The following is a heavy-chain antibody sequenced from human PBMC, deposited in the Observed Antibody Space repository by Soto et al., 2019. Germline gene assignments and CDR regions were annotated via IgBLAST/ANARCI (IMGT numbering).Heavy chain of an antibody. J-gene: IGHJ6*02. CDR1: GFTFSSYA. CDR2: ISGSGGST. V-gene: IGHV3-23*01. CDR3: AKGFRGGTYYYYYGMDV. D-gene: IGHD2-21*01. Sequence: GGSLRLSCAASGFTFSSYAMSWVRQAPGKGLEWVSAISGSGGSTYYADSVKVRFTISRDNSKNTLYLQMNSLRAEDTAVYYCAKGFRGGTYYYYYGMDVWGQGTTVTVSS.